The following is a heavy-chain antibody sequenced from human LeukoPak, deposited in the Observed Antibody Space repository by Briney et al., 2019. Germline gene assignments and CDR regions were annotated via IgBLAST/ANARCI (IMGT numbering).Heavy chain of an antibody. CDR1: GFTFSSYG. CDR2: IWYDGSNK. D-gene: IGHD2/OR15-2a*01. J-gene: IGHJ3*02. Sequence: QSGGSLRLSCAASGFTFSSYGMHWVRQAPGKGLEWVAVIWYDGSNKYYADSVKGRFTISRDNSKNTLYLQMNSLRAEDTAVYYCARDPDNSMPAWAFDIWGQGTMVTVSS. CDR3: ARDPDNSMPAWAFDI. V-gene: IGHV3-33*01.